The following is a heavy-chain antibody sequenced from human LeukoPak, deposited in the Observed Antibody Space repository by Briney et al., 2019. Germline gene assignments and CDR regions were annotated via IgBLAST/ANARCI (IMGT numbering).Heavy chain of an antibody. CDR1: GFTFSSYG. J-gene: IGHJ4*02. CDR2: IWHDGNNK. D-gene: IGHD2-8*01. Sequence: GRSLRLSCAASGFTFSSYGMHWVRQAPGKGLEWAAVIWHDGNNKYYADSVKGRFTISRGNSKNTLYLQMNTLRAEDTAVYYCARGPGSSVYASAIDYWGQGTLVTVSS. V-gene: IGHV3-33*01. CDR3: ARGPGSSVYASAIDY.